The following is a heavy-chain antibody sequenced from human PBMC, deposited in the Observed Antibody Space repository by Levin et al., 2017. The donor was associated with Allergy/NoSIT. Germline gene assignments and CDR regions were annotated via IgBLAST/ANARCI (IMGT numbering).Heavy chain of an antibody. CDR3: ARAISTNWSRFDY. CDR1: GGSISSGDYY. Sequence: SCTVSGGSISSGDYYWSWIRQPPGKGLEWIGHIYYSGSSYYNPSLKSRVTISLDTSKNQFSLKLSSVTAADTAVYHCARAISTNWSRFDYWGQGTVVTVSS. CDR2: IYYSGSS. J-gene: IGHJ4*02. D-gene: IGHD2-8*01. V-gene: IGHV4-30-4*01.